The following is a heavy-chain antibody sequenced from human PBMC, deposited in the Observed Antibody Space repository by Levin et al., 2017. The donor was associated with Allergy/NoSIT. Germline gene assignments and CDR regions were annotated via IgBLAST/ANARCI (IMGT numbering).Heavy chain of an antibody. D-gene: IGHD1-26*01. J-gene: IGHJ4*02. Sequence: KISCKASGGTFSSYAISWVRQAPGQGLEWMGGIIPIFGTANYAQKFQGRVTITADESTSTAYMELSSLRSEDTAVYYCASGPDRGASDADYWGQGTLVTVSS. CDR1: GGTFSSYA. V-gene: IGHV1-69*01. CDR3: ASGPDRGASDADY. CDR2: IIPIFGTA.